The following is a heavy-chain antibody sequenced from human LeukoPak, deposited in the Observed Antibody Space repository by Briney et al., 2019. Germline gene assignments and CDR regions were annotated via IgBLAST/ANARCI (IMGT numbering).Heavy chain of an antibody. D-gene: IGHD6-6*01. CDR1: GYSIGSGYY. Sequence: SETLSPTCAVSGYSIGSGYYWAWIRQPPGKGLEWIGSIYHSGSTYYNPSLKSRVTISVDRSRNQFSLKMTSVTAADTAVFYCARDKYTTSSGASSEFDYWGQGTLVIVSS. J-gene: IGHJ4*02. V-gene: IGHV4-38-2*01. CDR2: IYHSGST. CDR3: ARDKYTTSSGASSEFDY.